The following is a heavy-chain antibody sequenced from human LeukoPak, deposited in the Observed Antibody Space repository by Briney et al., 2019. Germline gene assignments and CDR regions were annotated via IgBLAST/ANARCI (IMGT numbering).Heavy chain of an antibody. CDR1: GFTFSSYS. D-gene: IGHD3-10*01. Sequence: GGSLRLSCAASGFTFSSYSMNWVRQAPGKGLEWVSSISSTSTYIYYADSLKGRFTISRDNAKNSLYLQMNSLRAEDTAVYYCARDDRLGETNWFDPWGQGTLVTVSS. CDR3: ARDDRLGETNWFDP. V-gene: IGHV3-21*01. CDR2: ISSTSTYI. J-gene: IGHJ5*02.